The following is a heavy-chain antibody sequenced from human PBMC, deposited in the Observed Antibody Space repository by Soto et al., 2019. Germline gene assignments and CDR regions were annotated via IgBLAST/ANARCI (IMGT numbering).Heavy chain of an antibody. D-gene: IGHD6-25*01. CDR3: ARHSRVAAVARYYYGMDV. V-gene: IGHV1-69*06. Sequence: QVQLVQSGAEVKKPGSSVKVSCKASGGTFNNHTISWVRQAPGQGLEWMGGIIPLFGTANYAQKFQVRVTITADKSTSTAYMELSSLRSEDTAVYYCARHSRVAAVARYYYGMDVWGQGTTVTVSS. J-gene: IGHJ6*02. CDR2: IIPLFGTA. CDR1: GGTFNNHT.